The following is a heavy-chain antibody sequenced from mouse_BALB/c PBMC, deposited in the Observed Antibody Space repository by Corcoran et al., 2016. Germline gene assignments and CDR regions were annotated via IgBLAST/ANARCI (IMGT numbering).Heavy chain of an antibody. Sequence: EVQLQQSGPELVKPGASVKISCKASEYTFPSYVLHWVKQKPGQGLEWIGYINPYNDGTKYNEKFKGKATLNSDKSSSTAYMELSSLTSEDSAVYYCARTSTMITRYFDVWGAGTTVTVSS. CDR3: ARTSTMITRYFDV. V-gene: IGHV1S136*01. CDR2: INPYNDGT. J-gene: IGHJ1*01. CDR1: EYTFPSYV. D-gene: IGHD2-4*01.